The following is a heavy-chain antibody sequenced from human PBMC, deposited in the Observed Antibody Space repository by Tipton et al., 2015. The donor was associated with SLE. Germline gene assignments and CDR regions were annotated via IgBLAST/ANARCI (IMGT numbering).Heavy chain of an antibody. CDR3: ASLWDYYGSGYYVPRFDI. CDR1: GFTFSSYW. CDR2: IMQDGSEK. Sequence: SLRLSCAASGFTFSSYWMSWVRQAPGKGLEWVASIMQDGSEKYYVDSVKGRFTISRDNAKKSLYLQMNSLRAEDTAVYYCASLWDYYGSGYYVPRFDIWGHGTMVTVSS. J-gene: IGHJ3*02. V-gene: IGHV3-7*03. D-gene: IGHD3-10*01.